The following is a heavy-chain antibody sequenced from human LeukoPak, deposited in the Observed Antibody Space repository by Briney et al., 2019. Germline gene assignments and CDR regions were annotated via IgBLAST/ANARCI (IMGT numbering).Heavy chain of an antibody. CDR1: GFTVSSNY. D-gene: IGHD5-24*01. J-gene: IGHJ4*02. CDR3: ASPPMATTDY. Sequence: GGSLRLSCAASGFTVSSNYMSWVRQAPGKGLEWVSVIYSGGSTYYADSVKGRFTISRDNSKNTLYLQMNSLRAEDAAVYYCASPPMATTDYWGQGTLVTVSS. CDR2: IYSGGST. V-gene: IGHV3-66*02.